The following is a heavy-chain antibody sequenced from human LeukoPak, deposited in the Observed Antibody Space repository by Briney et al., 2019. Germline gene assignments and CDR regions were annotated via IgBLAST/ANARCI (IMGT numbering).Heavy chain of an antibody. Sequence: GASVKVSCKVSGYTLTELSMHWVRQAPGKGLEWMGGFDPEDGETIYAQKFQGRVTMTEDTSTDTAYMELSSLRSEDTAVYYCASIGLDYVWGSYRYTGSFYFDYWGQGTLVTVSS. V-gene: IGHV1-24*01. CDR2: FDPEDGET. CDR3: ASIGLDYVWGSYRYTGSFYFDY. CDR1: GYTLTELS. D-gene: IGHD3-16*02. J-gene: IGHJ4*02.